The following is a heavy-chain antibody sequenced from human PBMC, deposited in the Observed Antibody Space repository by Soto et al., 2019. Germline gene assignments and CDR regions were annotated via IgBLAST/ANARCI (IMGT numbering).Heavy chain of an antibody. V-gene: IGHV3-7*03. D-gene: IGHD6-6*01. CDR3: ASEGGDSSTFDY. CDR2: IKQDGSEK. J-gene: IGHJ4*02. CDR1: GFTFSSYW. Sequence: GGSLRLSCAASGFTFSSYWMSWVRQAPGKGLEWVANIKQDGSEKYYVDSVKGRFTISRDNAKNSLYLQMNSLRAEDAAVYYCASEGGDSSTFDYWGQGTLVTVSS.